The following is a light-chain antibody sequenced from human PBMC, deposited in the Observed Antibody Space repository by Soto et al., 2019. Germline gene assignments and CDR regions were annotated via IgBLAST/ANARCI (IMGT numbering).Light chain of an antibody. Sequence: DIVMIQSPLSLPVTPGEPASISCSSSQSLLHSNGYNYFDWYLQRPGQSPQLLIYLGSYRASGVPDRFSGSGSGTDFTLKISRVEAEDVGVYFCMQTRQTPFTFGPGTKVDIK. CDR1: QSLLHSNGYNY. CDR3: MQTRQTPFT. CDR2: LGS. V-gene: IGKV2-28*01. J-gene: IGKJ3*01.